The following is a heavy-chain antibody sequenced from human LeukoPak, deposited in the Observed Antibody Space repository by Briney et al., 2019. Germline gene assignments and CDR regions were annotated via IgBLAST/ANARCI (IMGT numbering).Heavy chain of an antibody. J-gene: IGHJ6*02. D-gene: IGHD4-17*01. Sequence: ASVKVSCKASGYTFTSYDINWVRQATGQGRDWMGRMNPNSGNTGYAQKLQGRVTMTRNTSISTAYMKLSSLRSEDTAVYYCARAPDYGEYVLSAYYDYGMDVWGQGTTVTVSS. CDR1: GYTFTSYD. CDR2: MNPNSGNT. CDR3: ARAPDYGEYVLSAYYDYGMDV. V-gene: IGHV1-8*01.